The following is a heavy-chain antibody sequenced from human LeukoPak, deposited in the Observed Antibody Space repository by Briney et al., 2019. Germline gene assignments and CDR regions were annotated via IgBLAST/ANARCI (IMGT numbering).Heavy chain of an antibody. CDR2: IYYSGST. CDR3: ARDPRGAYCGGDCSYFDY. Sequence: ASETLSLTCTVSGGSISSSSYYWGWIRQPPGKGLEWIGSIYYSGSTYYNPSLKSRVTISVDTSKNQFSLKLSSVTAADTAVYYCARDPRGAYCGGDCSYFDYWGQGTLVTVSS. J-gene: IGHJ4*02. D-gene: IGHD2-21*02. CDR1: GGSISSSSYY. V-gene: IGHV4-39*07.